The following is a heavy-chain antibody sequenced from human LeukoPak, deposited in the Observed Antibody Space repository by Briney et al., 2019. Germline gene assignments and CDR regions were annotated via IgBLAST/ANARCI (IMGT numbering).Heavy chain of an antibody. J-gene: IGHJ4*02. CDR1: GFTFSDYY. Sequence: GGSLRLSCAASGFTFSDYYMSWIRQAPGKGLEWVSYISSSGGYRNYAGSVKGRFTISRDNSKNTLYLEMDTLKAEHTATYCCAREDAYSSSNPDYWGQGTLVTVSS. D-gene: IGHD4-11*01. CDR2: ISSSGGYR. CDR3: AREDAYSSSNPDY. V-gene: IGHV3-11*05.